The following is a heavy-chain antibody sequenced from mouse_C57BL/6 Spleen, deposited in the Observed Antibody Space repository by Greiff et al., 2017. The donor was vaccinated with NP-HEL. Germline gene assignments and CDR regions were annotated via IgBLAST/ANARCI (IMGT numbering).Heavy chain of an antibody. CDR3: ARKYDLLDAMDY. CDR2: ISSGSSTI. V-gene: IGHV5-17*01. CDR1: GFTFSDYG. D-gene: IGHD2-1*01. J-gene: IGHJ4*01. Sequence: EVQLQESGGGLVKPGGSLKLSCAASGFTFSDYGMHWVRQAPEKGLEWVAYISSGSSTIYYADTVKGRFTISRDNAKNTLFLQMTSLRSEDTAMYYCARKYDLLDAMDYWGQGTSVTVSS.